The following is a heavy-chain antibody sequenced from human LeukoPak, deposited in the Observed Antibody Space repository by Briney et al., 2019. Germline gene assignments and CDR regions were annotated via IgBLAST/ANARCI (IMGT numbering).Heavy chain of an antibody. CDR1: GFTFSSYG. V-gene: IGHV3-30*18. D-gene: IGHD2-15*01. J-gene: IGHJ4*02. CDR3: AKDQGVVVMGY. Sequence: GGSLRLSCAASGFTFSSYGMHWVRQAPGKGLEWVAVISYDGSNKYYADSVKGRFTISRDNSKNTLYLQMNSLRAEDTAVYYCAKDQGVVVMGYWGQGPLVTVSS. CDR2: ISYDGSNK.